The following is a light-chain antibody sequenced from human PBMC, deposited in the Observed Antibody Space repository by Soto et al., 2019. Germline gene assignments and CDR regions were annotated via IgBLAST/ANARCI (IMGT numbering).Light chain of an antibody. CDR2: GAS. CDR3: QQYRSWPRT. CDR1: QSVDIS. Sequence: EIVLTQSPATLSVSPGERVILSFRASQSVDISLAWYQQKPGQAPRLLIYGASTRATDMPGTFSGRGSGTEFTLTITSPRPEDFGVYYCQQYRSWPRTFGQGTKVDI. J-gene: IGKJ1*01. V-gene: IGKV3-15*01.